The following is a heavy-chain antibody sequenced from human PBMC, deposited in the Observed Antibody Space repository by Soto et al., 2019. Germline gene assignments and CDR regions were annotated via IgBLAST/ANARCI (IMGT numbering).Heavy chain of an antibody. CDR2: INHSGST. CDR1: GGSFSGYY. V-gene: IGHV4-34*01. J-gene: IGHJ4*02. D-gene: IGHD2-15*01. Sequence: SETLSLTCAVYGGSFSGYYWSWIRQPPGKGLEWIGEINHSGSTNYNPSLKSRVTISVDTSRNQFSLKLSSVTAADTAVYYCAVCPGGNPRVHDQYFDYWGQGTLVTVSS. CDR3: AVCPGGNPRVHDQYFDY.